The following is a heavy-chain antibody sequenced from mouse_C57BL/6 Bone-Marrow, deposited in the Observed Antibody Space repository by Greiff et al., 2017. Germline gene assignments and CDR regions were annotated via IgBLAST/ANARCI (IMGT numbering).Heavy chain of an antibody. CDR3: AGHYSNFDY. J-gene: IGHJ2*01. V-gene: IGHV1-81*01. CDR1: GYTFTSYG. CDR2: IYPRSGNT. D-gene: IGHD2-5*01. Sequence: QVQLKESGAELARPGASVKLSCKASGYTFTSYGISWVKQRTGQGLEWIGEIYPRSGNTYYNEKFKGKATLTADKSSSTAHMELRSLTSEDSAVYFCAGHYSNFDYWGQGTTLTVSS.